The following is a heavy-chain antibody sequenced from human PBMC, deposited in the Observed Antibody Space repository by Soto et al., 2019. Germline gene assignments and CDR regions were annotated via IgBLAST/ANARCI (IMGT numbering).Heavy chain of an antibody. J-gene: IGHJ4*02. D-gene: IGHD3-22*01. CDR2: ISSSGSTI. V-gene: IGHV3-11*01. Sequence: GGSLRLSCAASGFTFSDYYMSWIRQAPGKGLEWVSYISSSGSTIYYADSVKGRFTISRDNAKNSLYLQMNSLRAEDTAVYYCARDPPNYYDSSSFDYWGQGTLVTVSS. CDR3: ARDPPNYYDSSSFDY. CDR1: GFTFSDYY.